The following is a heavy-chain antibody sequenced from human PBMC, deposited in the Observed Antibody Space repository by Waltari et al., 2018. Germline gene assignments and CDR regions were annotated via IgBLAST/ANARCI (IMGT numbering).Heavy chain of an antibody. CDR3: ARDVGLNSWSYSGNRFDY. V-gene: IGHV4-61*02. J-gene: IGHJ4*02. D-gene: IGHD1-26*01. Sequence: QVQLQESGPGLVKPSQTLSLTCTVSGGSISSGSYYWSWIRQPAGKGLEWIGRIYTSGSTTYNPSLKSRVTISVDTSKNQFSLKLSSVTAADTSVYYCARDVGLNSWSYSGNRFDYWGQGTLVTVSS. CDR2: IYTSGST. CDR1: GGSISSGSYY.